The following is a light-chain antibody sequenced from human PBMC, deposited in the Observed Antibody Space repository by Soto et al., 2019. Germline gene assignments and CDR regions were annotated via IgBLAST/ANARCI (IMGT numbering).Light chain of an antibody. Sequence: DIQMTQSSSTLSASVGDRVTITCRASQTSNWLAWYQQKPGKAPKLLIYKASSLESGVPSRFSGSGSGTEFTLTISSLQPDDFATYYCQQYNNYSPRTFGQGTKVEIK. CDR3: QQYNNYSPRT. CDR1: QTSNW. J-gene: IGKJ1*01. CDR2: KAS. V-gene: IGKV1-5*03.